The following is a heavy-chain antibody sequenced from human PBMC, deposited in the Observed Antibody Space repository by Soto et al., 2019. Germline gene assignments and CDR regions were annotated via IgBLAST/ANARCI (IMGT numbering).Heavy chain of an antibody. CDR1: GGSFSCYY. CDR2: INHSGST. CDR3: ARGEYDILTGRNWFDP. D-gene: IGHD3-9*01. Sequence: SETLSLTCAVYGGSFSCYYWSWIRQAPGKGLEWIGEINHSGSTNYNPSLKSRVTISVDTSKNQFSLKLSSVTAADTAVYYCARGEYDILTGRNWFDPWGQGTLVTVSS. J-gene: IGHJ5*02. V-gene: IGHV4-34*01.